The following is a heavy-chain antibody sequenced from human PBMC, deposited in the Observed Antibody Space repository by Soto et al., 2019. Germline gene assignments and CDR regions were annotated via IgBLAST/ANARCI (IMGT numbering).Heavy chain of an antibody. Sequence: PGGSLRLSCAASGFTFSSYAMSWVRQAPGKGLEWVSAISGSGGSTYYADSVKGRFTISRDNSKNTLYLQMNSLRAEDTAVYYCAKDSYLGYCSSTSCYGAFDIWGQGTMVTVS. D-gene: IGHD2-2*01. CDR1: GFTFSSYA. V-gene: IGHV3-23*01. CDR3: AKDSYLGYCSSTSCYGAFDI. CDR2: ISGSGGST. J-gene: IGHJ3*02.